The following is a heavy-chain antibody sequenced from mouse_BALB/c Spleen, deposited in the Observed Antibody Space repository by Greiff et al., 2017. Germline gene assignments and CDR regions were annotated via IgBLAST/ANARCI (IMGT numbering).Heavy chain of an antibody. J-gene: IGHJ2*01. V-gene: IGHV1-54*01. D-gene: IGHD2-14*01. Sequence: QVQLQQSGAELVRPGTSVKVSCKASGYAFTNYLIEWVKQRPGQGLEWIGVINPGSGGTNYNEKFKGKATLTADKSSSTAYMQLSSLTSDDSAVYFCARSRYRYFFDYWGQGTTLTVSS. CDR1: GYAFTNYL. CDR3: ARSRYRYFFDY. CDR2: INPGSGGT.